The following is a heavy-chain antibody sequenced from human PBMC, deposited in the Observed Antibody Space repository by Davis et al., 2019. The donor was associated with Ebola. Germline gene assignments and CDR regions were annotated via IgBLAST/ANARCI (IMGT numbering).Heavy chain of an antibody. CDR1: GGFVSSGGYS. J-gene: IGHJ5*02. CDR3: ARRAWFDP. CDR2: YYYTGTT. Sequence: MPSETLSLTCAVSGGFVSSGGYSWSWIRQPPGKGLEWIGYYYYTGTTYYNPSLKSRVTISVDTSKNQFSLKLSSVTAADTAVYYCARRAWFDPWGQGTLVTVSS. V-gene: IGHV4-30-4*07.